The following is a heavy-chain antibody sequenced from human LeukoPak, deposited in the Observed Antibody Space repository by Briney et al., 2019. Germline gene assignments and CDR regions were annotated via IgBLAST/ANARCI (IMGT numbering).Heavy chain of an antibody. J-gene: IGHJ3*02. CDR1: GGSLSRGYYY. CDR2: IYSSGIT. V-gene: IGHV4-30-4*08. Sequence: SQTLSLTCTVSGGSLSRGYYYWRWPREPPGKGLEWIGYIYSSGITYYNPALKSRVTTSVDTSKNKFSLTLSSVTAADTAVYYCARVIIENAFDIWGQGTMVTVSS. D-gene: IGHD3-10*01. CDR3: ARVIIENAFDI.